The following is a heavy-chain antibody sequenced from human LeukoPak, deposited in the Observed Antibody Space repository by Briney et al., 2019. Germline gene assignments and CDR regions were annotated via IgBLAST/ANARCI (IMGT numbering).Heavy chain of an antibody. CDR3: ARHVSNHNYYYYYMDV. D-gene: IGHD4-11*01. J-gene: IGHJ6*03. Sequence: GESLKISCKGSGYSFTSYWIGWVRQMPGKGLEWMGIIYPGDSDTRYSPSFQGQVTISADKSISTAYLQWSSLKASDTAMYYYARHVSNHNYYYYYMDVWGKGTTVTVSS. V-gene: IGHV5-51*01. CDR1: GYSFTSYW. CDR2: IYPGDSDT.